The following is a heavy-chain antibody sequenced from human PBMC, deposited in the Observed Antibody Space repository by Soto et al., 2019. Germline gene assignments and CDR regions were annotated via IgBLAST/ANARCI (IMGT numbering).Heavy chain of an antibody. CDR1: GGSISSYY. Sequence: QVQLQESGPGLVKPSETLSLTCTVSGGSISSYYWSWIRQPPGKGLEWIGYIYYSGSTNYNPSLKSRVTISVDTSKNQCSLKLSFVTGADTAVYYCARRWGTSFDFWGQGTLVTVSS. V-gene: IGHV4-59*01. CDR2: IYYSGST. J-gene: IGHJ4*02. CDR3: ARRWGTSFDF. D-gene: IGHD7-27*01.